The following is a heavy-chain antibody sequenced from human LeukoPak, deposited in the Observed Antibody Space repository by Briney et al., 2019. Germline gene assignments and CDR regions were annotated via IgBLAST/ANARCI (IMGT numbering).Heavy chain of an antibody. CDR1: GGSISSSNYY. V-gene: IGHV4-39*01. Sequence: SETLSLTCTVSGGSISSSNYYWAWIRQPPGKGLELIGNIYYSGSTYYNPSLKSRVTMSVDTSKNQFSLKLKSVTAADTAVFYCARFLYCSTTSCYLSFDYWGQGTLVIVSS. CDR2: IYYSGST. J-gene: IGHJ4*02. D-gene: IGHD2-2*01. CDR3: ARFLYCSTTSCYLSFDY.